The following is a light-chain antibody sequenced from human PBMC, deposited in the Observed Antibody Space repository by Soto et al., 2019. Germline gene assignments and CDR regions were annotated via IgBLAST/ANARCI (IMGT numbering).Light chain of an antibody. V-gene: IGKV3-15*01. J-gene: IGKJ1*01. Sequence: EIVMTQSPSTLSVSPGERATLSCRASRTVHTNVAWYQHKPGQAPRLLIYGASFRATGVPARFSGSGFGTEFTLTISSLQSEDFGVYYCQQYNNWPRTFGQGTKVDIK. CDR2: GAS. CDR1: RTVHTN. CDR3: QQYNNWPRT.